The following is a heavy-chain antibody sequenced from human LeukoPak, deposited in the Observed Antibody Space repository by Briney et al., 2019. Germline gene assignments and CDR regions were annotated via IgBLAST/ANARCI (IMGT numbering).Heavy chain of an antibody. V-gene: IGHV3-23*01. J-gene: IGHJ4*02. CDR1: GFTFSSYA. CDR3: ANGPPGARGRVDFDY. D-gene: IGHD1-26*01. CDR2: ISGSGGRT. Sequence: GGSLRLSCAASGFTFSSYAMSWVRQAPGKGLEWVSAISGSGGRTYYADSVKGRFTISRDNSKNTLYLQMNSLRAEDTAVYYCANGPPGARGRVDFDYWGQGTLVTVSS.